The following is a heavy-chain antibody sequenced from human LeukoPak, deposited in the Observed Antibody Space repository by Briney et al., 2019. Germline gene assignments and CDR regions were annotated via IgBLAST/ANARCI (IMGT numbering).Heavy chain of an antibody. CDR3: ARDFRPLETYYYDSSGYYYRDY. J-gene: IGHJ4*02. CDR2: INPSGGST. V-gene: IGHV1-46*01. Sequence: ASVKVSCKASGYTXTSYYMHWVRQAPGQGLEWMGLINPSGGSTSYAQKFQGRVTMTRDTSTSTVYMELSSLRSEDTAVYYCARDFRPLETYYYDSSGYYYRDYWGQGTLVTVSS. CDR1: GYTXTSYY. D-gene: IGHD3-22*01.